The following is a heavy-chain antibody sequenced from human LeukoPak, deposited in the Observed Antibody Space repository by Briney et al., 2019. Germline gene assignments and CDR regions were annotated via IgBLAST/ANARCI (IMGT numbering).Heavy chain of an antibody. CDR1: GCTFTSYG. V-gene: IGHV1-18*04. CDR2: ISAYNGNT. Sequence: ASVKVSCKASGCTFTSYGMSWVRQAPGQGLDWMGWISAYNGNTNYAQKLQGRVTMTTHTPTRTAYMELRSLRSDDTAVYYCARGERKKVATILFDYWGQGTLVTVSS. CDR3: ARGERKKVATILFDY. D-gene: IGHD5-12*01. J-gene: IGHJ4*02.